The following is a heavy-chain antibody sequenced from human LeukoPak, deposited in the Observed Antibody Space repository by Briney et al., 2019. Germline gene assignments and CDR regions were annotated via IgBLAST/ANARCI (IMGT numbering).Heavy chain of an antibody. CDR3: ARFLAAAGNDAFDI. Sequence: GGSLRLXCAASGFTFSSYSMNWVRQAPGKVLEWVSSISSSSSYIYYADSVKGRFTISRDNAKNSLYLQMNSLRAEDTAVYYCARFLAAAGNDAFDIWGQGTMVTVSS. J-gene: IGHJ3*02. D-gene: IGHD6-13*01. CDR1: GFTFSSYS. CDR2: ISSSSSYI. V-gene: IGHV3-21*01.